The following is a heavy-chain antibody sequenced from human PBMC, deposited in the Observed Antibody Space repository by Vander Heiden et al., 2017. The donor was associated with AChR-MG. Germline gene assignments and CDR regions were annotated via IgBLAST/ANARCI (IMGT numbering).Heavy chain of an antibody. V-gene: IGHV3-11*01. CDR3: ARGKSTSWFHSAFDL. J-gene: IGHJ3*01. Sequence: QVLLVESGGDLGKPGGSLRLSCSAPGLTCTYLSMSWIRQAPGKGLEWSSYISSRDNTIYYADSVEGRFSISRDNAENSLYLQMNSLRVEDTAVYYCARGKSTSWFHSAFDLWGQGTMVTVSS. CDR1: GLTCTYLS. CDR2: ISSRDNTI. D-gene: IGHD2-2*01.